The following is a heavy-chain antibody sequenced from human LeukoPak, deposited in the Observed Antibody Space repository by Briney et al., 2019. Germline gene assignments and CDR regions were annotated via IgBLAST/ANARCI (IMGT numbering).Heavy chain of an antibody. J-gene: IGHJ5*02. D-gene: IGHD3-22*01. CDR2: IYPGDSDT. CDR3: ARSSSGYYYTWFDP. V-gene: IGHV5-51*01. CDR1: GYRFTSYW. Sequence: RGESLKISCQGSGYRFTSYWIGWVRQQPGKGLEWMGIIYPGDSDTRYSPSFRGQVTISADKSISTAYLQWSSLKASDTAMYYCARSSSGYYYTWFDPWGQGTLVTVSS.